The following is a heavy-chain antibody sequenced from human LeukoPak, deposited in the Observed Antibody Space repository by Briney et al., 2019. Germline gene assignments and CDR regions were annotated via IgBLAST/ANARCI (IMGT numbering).Heavy chain of an antibody. D-gene: IGHD1-26*01. V-gene: IGHV3-48*01. Sequence: PGGSLRLSCAASGFTFSSYNMNWVRQAPGKGLEWVSYISSSSSTIYYADSVKGRFTISRDNAKNSLYLQMNSLRAEDTAVYYCARGIVGATVDYWGQGTLVTVSS. CDR1: GFTFSSYN. J-gene: IGHJ4*02. CDR3: ARGIVGATVDY. CDR2: ISSSSSTI.